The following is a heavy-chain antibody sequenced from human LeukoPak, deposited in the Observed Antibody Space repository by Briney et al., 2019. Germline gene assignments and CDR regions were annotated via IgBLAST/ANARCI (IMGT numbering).Heavy chain of an antibody. D-gene: IGHD5-18*01. Sequence: GGSLRLSCAVSGFTFSDYAMSWVRQAPGKGLEWVSGISGSGASTYYADSVKGRFTISRDNSKNTLHLQMNSLRVEDTAIYFCANLGGGYTGWFDPWGQGTLVTVSS. CDR2: ISGSGAST. CDR1: GFTFSDYA. J-gene: IGHJ5*02. CDR3: ANLGGGYTGWFDP. V-gene: IGHV3-23*01.